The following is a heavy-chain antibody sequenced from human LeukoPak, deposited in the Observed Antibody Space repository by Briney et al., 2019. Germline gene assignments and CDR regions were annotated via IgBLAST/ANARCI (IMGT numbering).Heavy chain of an antibody. CDR1: GFTFSSYG. D-gene: IGHD6-19*01. Sequence: RSLRLSCAASGFTFSSYGMHWVRQAPGKGLEWVSAISGSAGSTYYADSVKGRFTISRDNSKNTLYLQMNSLRAEDTAIYYCAKDPEYSSGWYLDYWGQGTLVTVSS. CDR3: AKDPEYSSGWYLDY. CDR2: ISGSAGST. V-gene: IGHV3-23*01. J-gene: IGHJ4*02.